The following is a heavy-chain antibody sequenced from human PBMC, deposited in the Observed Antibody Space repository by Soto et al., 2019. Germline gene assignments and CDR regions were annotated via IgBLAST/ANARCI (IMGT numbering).Heavy chain of an antibody. CDR3: ARESAGSGKNNWFDP. CDR2: IYYSGST. J-gene: IGHJ5*02. Sequence: PSETLSLTCDVSGGAIISSNYWSWVRQPPGKGLEWIGYIYYSGSTNYNPSLKSRVTISVDTSKNQFSLKLSSVTAADTAVYYCARESAGSGKNNWFDPWGQGALVTVSS. V-gene: IGHV4-4*02. D-gene: IGHD3-10*01. CDR1: GGAIISSNY.